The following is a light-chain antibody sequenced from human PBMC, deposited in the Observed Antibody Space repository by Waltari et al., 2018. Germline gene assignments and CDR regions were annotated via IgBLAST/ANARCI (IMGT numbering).Light chain of an antibody. CDR3: LQYNKWPRT. V-gene: IGKV3D-15*01. CDR1: QSVNSD. J-gene: IGKJ1*01. Sequence: EIVMTQSPATLSVSPGERATISCRASQSVNSDLAWYQQKPGQAPRLLIYGASTRATGIPARFSGSGSGTEFTLTISSLQSEDVAVYSCLQYNKWPRTFGQGTKVEIK. CDR2: GAS.